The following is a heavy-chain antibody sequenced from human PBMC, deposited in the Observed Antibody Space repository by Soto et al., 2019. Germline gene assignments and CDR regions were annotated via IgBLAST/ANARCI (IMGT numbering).Heavy chain of an antibody. D-gene: IGHD1-1*01. CDR2: IYYSGST. CDR3: ARDSVQQGWFDP. J-gene: IGHJ5*02. CDR1: GGSISSGGYY. V-gene: IGHV4-31*03. Sequence: QVQLQESGPGLVKPSQTLSLTCTVSGGSISSGGYYWSWIRQHPGKGLEWIGYIYYSGSTYYNPSLTSRVTISVDTSKNQFSLKLSSVTAADTAVYYCARDSVQQGWFDPWGQGTLVTVSS.